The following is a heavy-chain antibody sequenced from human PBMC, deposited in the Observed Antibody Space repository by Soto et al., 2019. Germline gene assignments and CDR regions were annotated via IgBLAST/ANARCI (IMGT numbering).Heavy chain of an antibody. Sequence: QVPLVQSGAEVKKPGASVKVSCKASGYTFTSYGISWVRQAPGQGLEWMGWISAYNGNTNYAQKLQGRVTMTTDTSTSTAYMELRSLRSDDTAVYYCARDRGYSGYDSPHYYYGMDVWGQGTTVTVSS. J-gene: IGHJ6*02. CDR2: ISAYNGNT. D-gene: IGHD5-12*01. CDR1: GYTFTSYG. CDR3: ARDRGYSGYDSPHYYYGMDV. V-gene: IGHV1-18*04.